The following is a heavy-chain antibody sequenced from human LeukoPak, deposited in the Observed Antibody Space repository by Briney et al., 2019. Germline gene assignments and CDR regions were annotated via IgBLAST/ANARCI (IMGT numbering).Heavy chain of an antibody. V-gene: IGHV4-59*01. J-gene: IGHJ6*03. CDR2: IDYSGNT. CDR1: GGSISNYY. D-gene: IGHD3-16*01. CDR3: ARETSQKGAHYMDV. Sequence: SSETLSLTCTVSGGSISNYYWSWIRQPPGKGLEWIGYIDYSGNTNYNPSLKSRVTISVDTSKNQFSLKLSSVTAADTAVYYCARETSQKGAHYMDVWGKGTTVTISS.